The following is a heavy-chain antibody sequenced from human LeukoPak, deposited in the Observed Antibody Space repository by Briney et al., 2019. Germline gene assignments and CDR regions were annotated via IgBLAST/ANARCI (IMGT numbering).Heavy chain of an antibody. CDR1: GYSFTSYW. D-gene: IGHD3-10*01. CDR2: IDPSDSYT. CDR3: AVKRITMVRGVINAFDP. Sequence: GESLRISCKGSGYSFTSYWISWVRQMPGKGLEWMGRIDPSDSYTNYSPSFQGHVTISADKSISTAYLQWSSLKASDTAMYYCAVKRITMVRGVINAFDPWGQGTLVTVSS. V-gene: IGHV5-10-1*01. J-gene: IGHJ5*02.